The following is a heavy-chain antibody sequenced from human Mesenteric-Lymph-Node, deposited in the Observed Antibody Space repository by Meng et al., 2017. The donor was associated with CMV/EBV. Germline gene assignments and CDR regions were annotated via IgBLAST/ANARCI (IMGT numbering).Heavy chain of an antibody. CDR2: ISGSGGST. CDR1: GFTFSRYW. Sequence: GESLKISCAASGFTFSRYWMSWVRQAPGKGLEWVSAISGSGGSTYYADSVKGRFTISRDNAKNSLYLQMNSLRAEDTAVYYCVRDRYQDPTFDYWGQGTLVTVSS. D-gene: IGHD2-2*01. J-gene: IGHJ4*02. V-gene: IGHV3-21*01. CDR3: VRDRYQDPTFDY.